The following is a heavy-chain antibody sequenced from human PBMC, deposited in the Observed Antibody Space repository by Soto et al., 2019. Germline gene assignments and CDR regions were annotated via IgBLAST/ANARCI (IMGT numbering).Heavy chain of an antibody. D-gene: IGHD2-2*01. CDR2: IIPIFGTA. CDR1: GGTFSSYA. V-gene: IGHV1-69*13. J-gene: IGHJ5*02. Sequence: SVKVSCKASGGTFSSYAISWVRQAPGQGLEWMGGIIPIFGTANYAQKFQGRVTITADESTSTAYMEPSSLRSEDTAVYYCARYGDCISTRCYRNNWFDPWGQGTLVTVSS. CDR3: ARYGDCISTRCYRNNWFDP.